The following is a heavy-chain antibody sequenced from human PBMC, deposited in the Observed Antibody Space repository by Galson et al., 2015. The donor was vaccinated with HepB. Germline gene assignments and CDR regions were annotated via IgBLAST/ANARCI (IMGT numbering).Heavy chain of an antibody. V-gene: IGHV2-70*04. CDR3: ARIKSHDGDYFDY. CDR2: IDWDDDK. Sequence: PALVKPTQTLTLTCTFSGFSLSTSGMRVSWIRQPPGKALEWLARIDWDDDKFYSTSLKTRLTISKDTSKNQVVLTMTNMDPVDAATYYCARIKSHDGDYFDYWGQGTLVTVSS. J-gene: IGHJ4*02. CDR1: GFSLSTSGMR. D-gene: IGHD3-16*01.